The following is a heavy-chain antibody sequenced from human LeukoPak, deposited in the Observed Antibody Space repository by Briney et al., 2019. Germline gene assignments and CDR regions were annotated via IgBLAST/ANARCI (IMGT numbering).Heavy chain of an antibody. CDR3: ASWPVGWYGEDS. V-gene: IGHV3-30-3*01. CDR2: ISYDGSNK. CDR1: GFTFSSYA. D-gene: IGHD6-19*01. Sequence: PGRSLRLSCAASGFTFSSYAMHWVRQAPGKGLEWVAVISYDGSNKYYADSVKGRFTISRDNSKNTLYLQMNSLRAEDTAVYYCASWPVGWYGEDSWGQGTLVTVSS. J-gene: IGHJ4*02.